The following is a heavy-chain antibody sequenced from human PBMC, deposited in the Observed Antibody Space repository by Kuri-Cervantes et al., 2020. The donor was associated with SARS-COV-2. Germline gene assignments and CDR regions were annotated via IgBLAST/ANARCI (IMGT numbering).Heavy chain of an antibody. Sequence: ASVKVSCKASGYTFTGYYMHWVRQAPGQGLEWMGWINPNSGGTNYAQKFQGRVTMTRDTSISTAYMELGRLRSDDTAVYYWARGGVRIAARLRDYYYGMDVWGQGTTVTVSS. CDR3: ARGGVRIAARLRDYYYGMDV. CDR1: GYTFTGYY. D-gene: IGHD6-6*01. CDR2: INPNSGGT. V-gene: IGHV1-2*02. J-gene: IGHJ6*01.